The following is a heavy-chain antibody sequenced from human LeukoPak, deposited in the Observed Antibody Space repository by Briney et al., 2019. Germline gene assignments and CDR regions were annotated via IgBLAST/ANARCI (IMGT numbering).Heavy chain of an antibody. CDR1: GYTFTSYD. J-gene: IGHJ6*02. Sequence: ASVKVSCKASGYTFTSYDINWVRQATGQGLEWMGWMNPNSGNTGYAQKFQGRVTMTRNTSISTAYMELSSLRSEDTAVYYCARGKLWFGELSSYYYGMDVWGQGTMVTVSS. V-gene: IGHV1-8*01. CDR3: ARGKLWFGELSSYYYGMDV. CDR2: MNPNSGNT. D-gene: IGHD3-10*01.